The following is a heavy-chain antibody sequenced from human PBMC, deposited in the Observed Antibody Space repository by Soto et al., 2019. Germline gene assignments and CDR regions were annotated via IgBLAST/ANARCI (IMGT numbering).Heavy chain of an antibody. Sequence: SETLSLTCTVSGGSISSYYWSWIRQSPGKGPEWIGYVYHSGTTNYNPSLESRVTMSLDTSKNQFSLKLSAVTAADTAVYYCARRWGPTFDFWGQGTLVTVSS. D-gene: IGHD1-26*01. V-gene: IGHV4-59*01. CDR2: VYHSGTT. CDR3: ARRWGPTFDF. J-gene: IGHJ4*02. CDR1: GGSISSYY.